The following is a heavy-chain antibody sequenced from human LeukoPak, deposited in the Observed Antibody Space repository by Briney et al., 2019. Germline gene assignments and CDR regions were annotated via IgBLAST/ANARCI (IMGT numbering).Heavy chain of an antibody. CDR3: AKASQYNILTGFIVGAMDDFDY. Sequence: GGSLRLSCAASGFTVSSNYMSWVRQAPGKGLEWVSVIYSGVSTYYADSVKGRFTISRDNSKNTLYLQMNSLRAEDTAVYYCAKASQYNILTGFIVGAMDDFDYWGQGTLVTVSS. CDR1: GFTVSSNY. J-gene: IGHJ4*02. V-gene: IGHV3-66*01. CDR2: IYSGVST. D-gene: IGHD3-9*01.